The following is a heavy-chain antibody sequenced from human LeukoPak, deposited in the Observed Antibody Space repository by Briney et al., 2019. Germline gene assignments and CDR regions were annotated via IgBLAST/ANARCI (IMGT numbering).Heavy chain of an antibody. CDR2: ITGSAGAT. J-gene: IGHJ6*04. CDR3: AKMKGATEYYYYAMDV. CDR1: GLTFSSFA. Sequence: QPGGSPRLSCAVSGLTFSSFAMSWVRQAPGKGLEWVSAITGSAGATWYADAVKGRFTISRDSSKNTMYLQMNSLGAEDTALYYCAKMKGATEYYYYAMDVWGKGTMVSVSS. D-gene: IGHD5-24*01. V-gene: IGHV3-23*01.